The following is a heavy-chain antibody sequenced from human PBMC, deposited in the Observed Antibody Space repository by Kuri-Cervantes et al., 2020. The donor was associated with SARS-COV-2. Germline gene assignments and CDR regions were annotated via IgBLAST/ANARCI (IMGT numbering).Heavy chain of an antibody. CDR3: ARERQLENYYYGMDV. D-gene: IGHD6-6*01. V-gene: IGHV3-7*01. CDR1: GFTFSSYW. CDR2: IKQDGSEK. Sequence: GESLKISCAASGFTFSSYWMSWVRQAPGKGLEWVANIKQDGSEKYYVDSVKGRFTISRDNAKNSLYLQMDSLRAEDTAVYYCARERQLENYYYGMDVWGQGTTVTVSS. J-gene: IGHJ6*02.